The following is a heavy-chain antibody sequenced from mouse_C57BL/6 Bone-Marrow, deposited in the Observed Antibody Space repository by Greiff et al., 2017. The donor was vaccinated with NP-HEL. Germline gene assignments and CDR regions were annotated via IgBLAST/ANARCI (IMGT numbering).Heavy chain of an antibody. J-gene: IGHJ3*01. CDR2: ISNGGGST. Sequence: EVKLVESGGGLVQPGGSLKLSCAASGFTFSDYYMYWVRQTPEKRLEWVAYISNGGGSTYYPDTVKGRFTISRDNAKNTLYLQMSRLKSEDTAMYYCARRTIRGGFAYWGQGTLVTVSA. V-gene: IGHV5-12*01. CDR3: ARRTIRGGFAY. CDR1: GFTFSDYY. D-gene: IGHD2-12*01.